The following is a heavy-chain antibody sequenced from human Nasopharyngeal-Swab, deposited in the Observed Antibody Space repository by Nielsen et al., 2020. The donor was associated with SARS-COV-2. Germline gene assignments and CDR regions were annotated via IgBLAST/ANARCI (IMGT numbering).Heavy chain of an antibody. CDR3: ARGGYDYYGSGTGGMDV. CDR1: GYTFTSYG. CDR2: ISAYNGNT. J-gene: IGHJ6*02. V-gene: IGHV1-18*01. D-gene: IGHD3-10*01. Sequence: ASVKVSCKASGYTFTSYGISWVRQAPGQGLEWMGWISAYNGNTNYAQKLQGRVTMTTDTSTSTAYMELRSLRSDDTAVYYCARGGYDYYGSGTGGMDVWGQGTTVTVSS.